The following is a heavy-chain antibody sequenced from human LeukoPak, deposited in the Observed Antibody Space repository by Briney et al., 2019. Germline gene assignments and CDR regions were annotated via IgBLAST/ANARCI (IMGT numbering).Heavy chain of an antibody. V-gene: IGHV1-2*02. CDR1: GYIFTGYY. J-gene: IGHJ4*02. Sequence: ASVKVSCKASGYIFTGYYMHWVRQAPGQGLEWMGWINPNSGDTNYAQKFQGRVTITADESTSTAYMELSSLRSEDTAVYYCARGITVEMATIGFDYWGQGTLVTVSS. CDR3: ARGITVEMATIGFDY. D-gene: IGHD5-24*01. CDR2: INPNSGDT.